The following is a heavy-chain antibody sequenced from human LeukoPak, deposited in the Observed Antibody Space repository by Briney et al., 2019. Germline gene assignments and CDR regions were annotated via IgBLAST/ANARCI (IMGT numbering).Heavy chain of an antibody. J-gene: IGHJ4*02. V-gene: IGHV4-39*07. CDR1: GGSISSSSHY. CDR3: ARERHYYDSSGLGYYFDY. D-gene: IGHD3-22*01. Sequence: SETLSLTCTVSGGSISSSSHYWGWIRQPPGKGLEWIGTIYYSGSTYYTPSLKSRVTISVDTSKNQFSLKLSSVTAADTAVYYCARERHYYDSSGLGYYFDYWGQGTLVTVSS. CDR2: IYYSGST.